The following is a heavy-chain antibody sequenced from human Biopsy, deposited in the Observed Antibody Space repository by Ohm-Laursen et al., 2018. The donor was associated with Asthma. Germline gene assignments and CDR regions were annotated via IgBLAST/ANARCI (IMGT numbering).Heavy chain of an antibody. CDR1: GYPFTDYY. V-gene: IGHV1-2*06. CDR2: IDPNSGGT. CDR3: ARGQKSPGDRWFDP. Sequence: SVKVSCKASGYPFTDYYVHWVRQAPGQGLEWMGRIDPNSGGTNYAQKFLGRVTLTRDTSISTAYMDLSALTSDDTAVYYCARGQKSPGDRWFDPWGQGTLVTVSS. D-gene: IGHD7-27*01. J-gene: IGHJ5*02.